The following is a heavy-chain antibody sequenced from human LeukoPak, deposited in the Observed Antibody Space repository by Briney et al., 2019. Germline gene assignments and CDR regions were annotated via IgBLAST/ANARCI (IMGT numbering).Heavy chain of an antibody. CDR1: GFTFSNYG. V-gene: IGHV3-30*02. J-gene: IGHJ4*02. CDR3: AKQRLPGAVAQFDY. CDR2: IRYDGSDK. Sequence: GGSLRLSCAASGFTFSNYGMYWVRQAPGKGLEWVAFIRYDGSDKYYADSMKGRFTISRDNSKNTLYLQMNSLRAEDTAVYYCAKQRLPGAVAQFDYWGQGTLVTVSS. D-gene: IGHD6-19*01.